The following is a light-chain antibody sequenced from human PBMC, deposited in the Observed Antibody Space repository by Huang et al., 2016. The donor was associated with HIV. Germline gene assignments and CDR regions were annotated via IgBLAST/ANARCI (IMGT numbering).Light chain of an antibody. CDR3: QQYNNGPPWT. CDR2: RAS. J-gene: IGKJ1*01. CDR1: QGVGVN. Sequence: ETVMTQSPATLSVPPGEGATLSCRATQGVGVNLAWYQQRLGQAPRLLIHRASIRATGTSDRFSGGGSGTEFTLTISRLQPEDSAVYYCQQYNNGPPWTFGQGTKVE. V-gene: IGKV3-15*01.